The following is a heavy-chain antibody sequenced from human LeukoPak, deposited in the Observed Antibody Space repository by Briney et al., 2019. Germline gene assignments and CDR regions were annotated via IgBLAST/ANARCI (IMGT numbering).Heavy chain of an antibody. D-gene: IGHD6-13*01. V-gene: IGHV4-30-2*01. J-gene: IGHJ6*02. CDR1: GGSISSGGYS. CDR2: IDDRGST. CDR3: ARGDIAAAGTGYYYYGMDV. Sequence: SETLSLTCAVSGGSISSGGYSWSCIRQPPGKGREWIGYIDDRGSTYYNPSLKSRLTIYVDRSKHQFSLKLSSVTAADKAVYYCARGDIAAAGTGYYYYGMDVWGQGTTVTVSS.